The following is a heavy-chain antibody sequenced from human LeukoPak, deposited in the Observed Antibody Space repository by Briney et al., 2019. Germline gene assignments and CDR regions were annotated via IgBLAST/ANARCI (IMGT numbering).Heavy chain of an antibody. CDR3: ARDQGFGESDYFDY. J-gene: IGHJ4*02. CDR2: IYYSGST. CDR1: GGSISSGGYY. D-gene: IGHD3-10*01. V-gene: IGHV4-31*03. Sequence: SETLSLTCTVSGGSISSGGYYWSWIRQHPGKGLEWIGYIYYSGSTYYNPSLKSRVTISVDTSKNQFSLKLSSETAADTAVYYCARDQGFGESDYFDYWGQGTLVTVSS.